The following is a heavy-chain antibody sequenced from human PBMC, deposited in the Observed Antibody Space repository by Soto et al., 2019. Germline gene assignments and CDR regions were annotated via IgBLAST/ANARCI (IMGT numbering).Heavy chain of an antibody. J-gene: IGHJ3*01. CDR3: ALRVGLGFYDGRGHRRKDAIDV. V-gene: IGHV2-5*01. CDR1: GFSLTTSGVG. Sequence: QITLKESGPTLVKPTQTLTLTCTFPGFSLTTSGVGVGWVRQPPGKTLEWLALIYLNEDKRYSPSLRSRLTITKDTSKNQVVLTVTNVYPVDTATYSCALRVGLGFYDGRGHRRKDAIDVWGQGTMVTVSS. D-gene: IGHD3-22*01. CDR2: IYLNEDK.